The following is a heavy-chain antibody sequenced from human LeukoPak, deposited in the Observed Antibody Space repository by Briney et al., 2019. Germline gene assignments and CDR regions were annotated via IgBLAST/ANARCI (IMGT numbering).Heavy chain of an antibody. CDR1: GGSISSSSYY. J-gene: IGHJ5*02. CDR2: IYYSGST. V-gene: IGHV4-39*07. D-gene: IGHD3-10*01. Sequence: PSETLSLTCTVSGGSISSSSYYWGWLRQPPGTGLEWIGSIYYSGSTYYNPSLKSRVTISVDTSKNQFSLQLNSVTPEDTAVYYCARDTHYGSGSWILYNWFDPWGQGTLVTVSS. CDR3: ARDTHYGSGSWILYNWFDP.